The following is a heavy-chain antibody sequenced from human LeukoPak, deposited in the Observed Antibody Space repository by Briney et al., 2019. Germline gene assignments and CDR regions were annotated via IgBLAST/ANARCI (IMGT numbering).Heavy chain of an antibody. CDR1: GFTFDDYA. CDR3: AKDRATVTSFGFDY. V-gene: IGHV3-43D*03. J-gene: IGHJ4*02. Sequence: GGSLRLSCAASGFTFDDYAMHWVRQAPGKGLEWVSLISWDGGSTYYADSVKGRFTISRDNSKNSLYLQMNSLRAEDTALYYCAKDRATVTSFGFDYWGQGTLVTVSS. CDR2: ISWDGGST. D-gene: IGHD4-17*01.